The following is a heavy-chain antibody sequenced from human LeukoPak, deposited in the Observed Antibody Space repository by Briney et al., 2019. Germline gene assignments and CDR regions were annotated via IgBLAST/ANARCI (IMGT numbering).Heavy chain of an antibody. CDR2: IYYSGST. D-gene: IGHD3-3*01. CDR3: ARVISLSGYPDY. J-gene: IGHJ4*02. V-gene: IGHV4-59*01. Sequence: AETLTLPCTVSGGSISRYYWSWIRQPPGKGLEWIGYIYYSGSTNYNPSLKSRVTISVDTSKNQFSLKLSSVTAADTAVYYCARVISLSGYPDYWGQGTLVTVSS. CDR1: GGSISRYY.